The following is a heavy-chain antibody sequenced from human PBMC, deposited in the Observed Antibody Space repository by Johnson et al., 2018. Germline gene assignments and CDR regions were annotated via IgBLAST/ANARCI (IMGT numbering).Heavy chain of an antibody. Sequence: QVQLVESGGGVVQPGRSLRLSCAASGFTFSTYAMHWVRQAPGKGLEWVAVISYDGSNKYYADSLKGRFTISRANSKHPLYLQMNSLRAEDTAVYYCARSRLRQQQGGGAISTAFDIWGQGTMVTVSS. J-gene: IGHJ3*02. CDR3: ARSRLRQQQGGGAISTAFDI. V-gene: IGHV3-30-3*01. CDR2: ISYDGSNK. CDR1: GFTFSTYA. D-gene: IGHD3-16*02.